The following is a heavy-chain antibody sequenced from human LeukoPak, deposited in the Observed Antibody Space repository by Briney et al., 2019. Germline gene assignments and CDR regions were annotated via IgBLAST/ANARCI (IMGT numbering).Heavy chain of an antibody. Sequence: SVKVSCKASGGTFISYAISWVRQAPGQGLEWMGGIIPIFGTANYAQKFQGRVTITADESTSTAYMELSSLRSEDTAMYYCARAGGEWLVRQTFDYWGQGTLVTVSS. D-gene: IGHD6-19*01. J-gene: IGHJ4*02. V-gene: IGHV1-69*13. CDR1: GGTFISYA. CDR3: ARAGGEWLVRQTFDY. CDR2: IIPIFGTA.